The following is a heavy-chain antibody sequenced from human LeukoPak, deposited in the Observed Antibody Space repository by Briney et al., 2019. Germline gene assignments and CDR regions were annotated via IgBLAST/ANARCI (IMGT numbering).Heavy chain of an antibody. V-gene: IGHV4-4*07. CDR2: IYTSGST. CDR1: GGSISSYY. Sequence: SETLSLTCTVSGGSISSYYWSWIRQPAGKGLEWIGRIYTSGSTNYNPSLKSRVTISVDTSKNQFSLKLSSVTAADTAVYYCATHLGYYGSGSYYKRRGPFDYWGQGTLVTVSS. D-gene: IGHD3-10*01. CDR3: ATHLGYYGSGSYYKRRGPFDY. J-gene: IGHJ4*02.